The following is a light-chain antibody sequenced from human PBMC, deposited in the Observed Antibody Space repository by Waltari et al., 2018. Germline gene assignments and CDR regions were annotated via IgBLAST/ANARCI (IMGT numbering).Light chain of an antibody. CDR2: GNN. V-gene: IGLV1-40*01. CDR3: QSYDSSLSGAWV. J-gene: IGLJ3*02. Sequence: QSVLTPPPSVSGAPGQRVTIPCPGSSSHIGAGSDVHWCQQLPGTAPKLLIYGNNNRPSGVPDRFSGSKSGTSASLAISGLQAEDEADYHCQSYDSSLSGAWVFGGGTKLTVL. CDR1: SSHIGAGSD.